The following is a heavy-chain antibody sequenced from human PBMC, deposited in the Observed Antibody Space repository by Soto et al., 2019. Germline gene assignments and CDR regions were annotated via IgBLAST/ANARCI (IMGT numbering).Heavy chain of an antibody. D-gene: IGHD4-17*01. V-gene: IGHV4-59*08. CDR3: ARDDNGDLHFGY. J-gene: IGHJ4*02. CDR1: GGSISSYY. Sequence: PSETLSLTCTVSGGSISSYYWSWIRQPPGKGLEWIGYIYYSGSTNYNPSLKSRVTISVDTSKNQFSLKLSSVSAADTAVYYCARDDNGDLHFGYWGQGTLVTSPQ. CDR2: IYYSGST.